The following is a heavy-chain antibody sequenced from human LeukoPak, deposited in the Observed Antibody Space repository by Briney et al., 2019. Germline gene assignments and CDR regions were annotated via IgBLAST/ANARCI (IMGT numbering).Heavy chain of an antibody. CDR2: TSSSSSYT. J-gene: IGHJ4*02. CDR1: GFTFSDYY. D-gene: IGHD5-24*01. CDR3: ARGSSGGYNYPFDY. Sequence: PGGSLRLSCAASGFTFSDYYMSWIRQAPGKGLEWVSYTSSSSSYTNYADSVKGRFTISRDNAKNSLYLQMNSLRAEDTAVYYCARGSSGGYNYPFDYWGQGTLVTVSS. V-gene: IGHV3-11*05.